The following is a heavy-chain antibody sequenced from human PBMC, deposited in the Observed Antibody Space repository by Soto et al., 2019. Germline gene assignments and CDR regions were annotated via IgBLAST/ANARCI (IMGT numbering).Heavy chain of an antibody. Sequence: GGSLKLSCAASGFTFSSYAMHWVRQAPGKGLEWVAVISYDGSNKYYADSVKGRFTISRDNSKNTLYLQMNSLRAEDTAVYYCARETSIQLWSPYYGMDVWGQGTTVTVSS. D-gene: IGHD5-18*01. J-gene: IGHJ6*02. CDR3: ARETSIQLWSPYYGMDV. V-gene: IGHV3-30-3*01. CDR1: GFTFSSYA. CDR2: ISYDGSNK.